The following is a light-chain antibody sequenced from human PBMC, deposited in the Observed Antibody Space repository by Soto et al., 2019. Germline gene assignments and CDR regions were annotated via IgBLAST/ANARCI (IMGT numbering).Light chain of an antibody. CDR3: QQYHTSPLT. J-gene: IGKJ4*01. V-gene: IGKV1-17*01. Sequence: DIQMTQSPSSLSASVGEKIIITCRASRDVGGDVSWYQQKPGQAPKLLIYAASNLYTGVPSRFSGSRSGTEFTLTISSLQPDDFATYYCQQYHTSPLTFGGGTKVDIK. CDR1: RDVGGD. CDR2: AAS.